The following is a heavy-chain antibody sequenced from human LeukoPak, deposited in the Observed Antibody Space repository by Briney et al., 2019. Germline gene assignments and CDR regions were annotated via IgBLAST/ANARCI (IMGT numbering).Heavy chain of an antibody. CDR2: INHSGST. CDR1: GCSISSDYY. J-gene: IGHJ4*02. CDR3: ARGRRGYSYGGIFDY. D-gene: IGHD5-18*01. V-gene: IGHV4-38-2*02. Sequence: SETLSLTCTVSGCSISSDYYWGWIRHPPGKGREWSGRINHSGSTYYNPSLKSRVTISVDTSKNQFSLRLSSVTAAETAVYYCARGRRGYSYGGIFDYWGQGTLVTVSS.